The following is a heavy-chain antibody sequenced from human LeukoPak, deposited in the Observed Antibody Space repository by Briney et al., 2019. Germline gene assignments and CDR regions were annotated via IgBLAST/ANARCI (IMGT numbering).Heavy chain of an antibody. V-gene: IGHV3-48*03. D-gene: IGHD3-22*01. Sequence: TGGDLRLSCAAPGFTFSIYEMNWVRQAPGNGLDWVSYISSRGSIIHSADSVKGRFTVSRDNAKNSLYLQLNSLRAEDTAVYYCARAVDPHYYDSSGFDYWGQGTLVTVSS. J-gene: IGHJ4*02. CDR2: ISSRGSII. CDR3: ARAVDPHYYDSSGFDY. CDR1: GFTFSIYE.